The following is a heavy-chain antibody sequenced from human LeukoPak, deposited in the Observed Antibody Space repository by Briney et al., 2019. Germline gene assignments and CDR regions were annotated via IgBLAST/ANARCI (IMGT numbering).Heavy chain of an antibody. V-gene: IGHV4-39*01. J-gene: IGHJ4*02. CDR1: GGSISSSSYY. Sequence: SETLSLTCTVSGGSISSSSYYWGWIRQSPGKGLEWIGSMYYSGSTYYNPSLKSRVTISVDTSKNQFSLKLSSVTPADTAVYYCARWAVAPRDFDYWGQGTLVTVSS. D-gene: IGHD6-19*01. CDR3: ARWAVAPRDFDY. CDR2: MYYSGST.